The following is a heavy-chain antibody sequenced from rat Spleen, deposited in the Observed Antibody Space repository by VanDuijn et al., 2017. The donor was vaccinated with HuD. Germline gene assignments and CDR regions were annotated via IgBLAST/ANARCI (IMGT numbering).Heavy chain of an antibody. CDR3: ARYLTTTGVMDA. CDR2: MRFTGDT. V-gene: IGHV2-63*01. Sequence: QVQLKESGPGLVQPSQTLSLTCTVSGFSLTSNSVNWVRQPPGKGLEWMGRMRFTGDTEYASALKSRLSISRDTSKNQVFLTMNSLQTEDTAMYFCARYLTTTGVMDAWGQGASVTVSS. J-gene: IGHJ4*01. D-gene: IGHD1-10*01. CDR1: GFSLTSNS.